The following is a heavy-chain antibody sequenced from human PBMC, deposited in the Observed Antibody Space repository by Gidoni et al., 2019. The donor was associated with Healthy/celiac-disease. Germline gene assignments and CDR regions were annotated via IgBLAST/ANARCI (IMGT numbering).Heavy chain of an antibody. Sequence: EVQLVESGGGLVKPGGSLRLSCAASGFTFSSYSMIWVRQAPGKGLEWVSSISSSSSYIYYADSVKGRFTISRDNAKNSLYLQMNSLRAEDTAVYYCARAMTTVTIGYFDYWGQGTLVTVSS. V-gene: IGHV3-21*01. CDR2: ISSSSSYI. J-gene: IGHJ4*02. CDR1: GFTFSSYS. D-gene: IGHD4-17*01. CDR3: ARAMTTVTIGYFDY.